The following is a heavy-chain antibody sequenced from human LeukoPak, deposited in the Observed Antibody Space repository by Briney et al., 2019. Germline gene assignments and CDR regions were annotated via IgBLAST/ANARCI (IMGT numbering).Heavy chain of an antibody. Sequence: GGSLRLSCAVSGFTFIDYDMHWVRQVIGKGLEWVSAIGIRGDTHYSGSVKGRFTISRENAESSLYLQMNSLRAEDTAVYYCARGGIQVSGIDEFDYWGQGTLVTVSS. CDR3: ARGGIQVSGIDEFDY. D-gene: IGHD6-19*01. CDR2: IGIRGDT. V-gene: IGHV3-13*01. CDR1: GFTFIDYD. J-gene: IGHJ4*02.